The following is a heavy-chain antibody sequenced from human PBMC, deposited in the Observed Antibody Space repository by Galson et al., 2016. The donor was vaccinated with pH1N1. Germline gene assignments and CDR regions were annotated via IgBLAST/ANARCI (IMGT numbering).Heavy chain of an antibody. J-gene: IGHJ5*02. CDR1: GGSISSSSYY. D-gene: IGHD3-10*01. CDR3: ARDHGFGSENMGDWFDP. Sequence: TLSLTCTVSGGSISSSSYYWDWIRQPPGKGLEWIGRIYSSGSTNYNPSLKSRVTMSVDTSKNQFSLKLSSVTAADTAVYYCARDHGFGSENMGDWFDPWGQGTLVTVSS. V-gene: IGHV4-39*07. CDR2: IYSSGST.